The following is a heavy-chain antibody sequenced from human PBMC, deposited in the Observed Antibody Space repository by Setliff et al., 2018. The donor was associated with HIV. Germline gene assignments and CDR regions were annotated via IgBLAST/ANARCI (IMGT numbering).Heavy chain of an antibody. CDR1: GGSFSGYY. Sequence: SETLSLTCAVYGGSFSGYYWSWIRQPPGKGLEWIGEINHSGSTNYNPSLKSRVTISVDTSKKQFSLRLTSVTAADTAVYYCAKDVFLVVLPSALDYWGQGTLVTVSS. D-gene: IGHD2-2*01. V-gene: IGHV4-34*01. CDR2: INHSGST. J-gene: IGHJ4*02. CDR3: AKDVFLVVLPSALDY.